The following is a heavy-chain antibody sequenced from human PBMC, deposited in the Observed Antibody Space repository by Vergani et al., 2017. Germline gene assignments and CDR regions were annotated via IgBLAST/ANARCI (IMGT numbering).Heavy chain of an antibody. Sequence: QVQLQESGPGLVKPSETLSLTCTVSGYAINSGYFWGWIRQPPGKGLEWIGYIYHGGSTYYNPSLRSRLTLSVDTSKNQFSLKVKSVTAADTAIYFCARGNPYVDFDIWGQGTMITVSS. CDR2: IYHGGST. CDR3: ARGNPYVDFDI. CDR1: GYAINSGYF. D-gene: IGHD3-16*01. V-gene: IGHV4-38-2*02. J-gene: IGHJ3*02.